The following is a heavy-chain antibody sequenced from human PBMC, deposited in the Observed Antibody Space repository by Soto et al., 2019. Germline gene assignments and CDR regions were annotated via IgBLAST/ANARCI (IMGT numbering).Heavy chain of an antibody. J-gene: IGHJ4*02. V-gene: IGHV4-34*01. CDR3: ARDKITGLFDY. CDR1: GGSFSGYY. CDR2: INHSGST. Sequence: PSETLSLTCAAYGGSFSGYYWTWIRQPQGTGLEWIGEINHSGSTNYNPSLKSRVTISVDTSKNQFSLKLTSVTAADTAVYYCARDKITGLFDYWGQGTLVTVSS. D-gene: IGHD2-8*02.